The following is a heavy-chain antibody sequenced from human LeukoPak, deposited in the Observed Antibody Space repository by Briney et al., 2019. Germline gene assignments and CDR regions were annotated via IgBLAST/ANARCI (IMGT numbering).Heavy chain of an antibody. CDR1: GGTFSSYA. CDR2: ISASNGNT. J-gene: IGHJ5*02. V-gene: IGHV1-18*01. CDR3: ARDLAGVVGVTAWFDP. Sequence: ASVKVSCKASGGTFSSYAISWVRQAPGQGLEWMGWISASNGNTNYAQKLHGRVTMTTDTSTNTVYMELRSLRFDDTAVYYCARDLAGVVGVTAWFDPWGQGTLVTVSS. D-gene: IGHD1-26*01.